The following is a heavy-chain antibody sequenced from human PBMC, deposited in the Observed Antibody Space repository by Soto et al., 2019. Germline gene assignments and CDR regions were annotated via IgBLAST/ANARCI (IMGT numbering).Heavy chain of an antibody. CDR1: GFTFDDYG. J-gene: IGHJ5*02. Sequence: GGSLRLSCAASGFTFDDYGMSWVRQAPGKGLEWVSGINWNGGSTGYADSVKGRFTISRDNAKNSLYLQMNSLRAEDTALYHCARKIQTPGQNWFDPWGQGTLVTVSS. V-gene: IGHV3-20*01. CDR2: INWNGGST. CDR3: ARKIQTPGQNWFDP.